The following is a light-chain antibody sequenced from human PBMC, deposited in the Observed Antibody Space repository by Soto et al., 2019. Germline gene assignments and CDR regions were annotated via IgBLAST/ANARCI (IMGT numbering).Light chain of an antibody. CDR3: QPYGRPPFP. J-gene: IGKJ4*01. CDR2: GAS. CDR1: QSVSSNY. V-gene: IGKV3-20*01. Sequence: EIVLTQSPGTLSLSPGERATLSCRASQSVSSNYLAWYQQKPGQAPRLLIYGASSRATGIPDRFSGSGSGTDFTLTISRLEPEDFAVYLCQPYGRPPFPFGGGTKVEIK.